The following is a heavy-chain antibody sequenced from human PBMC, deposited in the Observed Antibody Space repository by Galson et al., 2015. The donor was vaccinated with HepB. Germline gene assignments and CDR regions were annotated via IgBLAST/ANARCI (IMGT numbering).Heavy chain of an antibody. V-gene: IGHV1-18*04. CDR1: GYTFTSYG. Sequence: SVKVSCKASGYTFTSYGISWVRQAPGQGLEWMGWISAYNGNTNYAQKLQGRVTMTTDTSTSTAYMELRSLRSGGTAVYYCARDRGWVTIFTGYYGMDVWGQGTTATVSS. D-gene: IGHD3-3*01. CDR2: ISAYNGNT. CDR3: ARDRGWVTIFTGYYGMDV. J-gene: IGHJ6*02.